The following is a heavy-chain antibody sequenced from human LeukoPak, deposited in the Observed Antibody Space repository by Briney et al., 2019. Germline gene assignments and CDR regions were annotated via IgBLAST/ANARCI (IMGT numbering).Heavy chain of an antibody. V-gene: IGHV4-4*07. CDR1: GASMSSFY. J-gene: IGHJ6*03. D-gene: IGHD4-23*01. CDR3: ARSLLRWGYYYYMDV. CDR2: IYVAGGT. Sequence: SETLSLTCTVSGASMSSFYWSWIRQSAGKGLEWIGRIYVAGGTNYNPSLKSRVTISVDTSKNQFSLKLGSVTAADTAVYYCARSLLRWGYYYYMDVWGKGTTVTISS.